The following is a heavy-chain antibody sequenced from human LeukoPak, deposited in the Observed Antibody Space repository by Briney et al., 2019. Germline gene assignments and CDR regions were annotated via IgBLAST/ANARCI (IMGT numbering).Heavy chain of an antibody. CDR3: ARAPGYGNSWYAFHI. V-gene: IGHV4-61*02. D-gene: IGHD6-13*01. CDR2: IYTSGST. Sequence: SETLSLTCTVSGNSISSGDNYWSWIRQPAGKGLEWIGRIYTSGSTNYNPSLKSRVTISGDTSKNQFSLRLRSVTVADTAIYFCARAPGYGNSWYAFHIWGQGTMVTVSS. CDR1: GNSISSGDNY. J-gene: IGHJ3*02.